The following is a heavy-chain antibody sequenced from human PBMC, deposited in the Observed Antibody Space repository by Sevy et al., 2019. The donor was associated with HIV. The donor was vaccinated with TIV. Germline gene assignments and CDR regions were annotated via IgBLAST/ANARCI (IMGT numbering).Heavy chain of an antibody. Sequence: GGSLRLSCAASGLNFSEHGMHWVRQAPGKGLEWVAVIWFFGTGKYYGDSVKGRFTISRDNSKNTLYLQMDSLRPDDTAMYYCAKDECGGNCYFDFWGQGTLVTVSS. J-gene: IGHJ4*02. D-gene: IGHD2-21*02. CDR1: GLNFSEHG. V-gene: IGHV3-33*03. CDR3: AKDECGGNCYFDF. CDR2: IWFFGTGK.